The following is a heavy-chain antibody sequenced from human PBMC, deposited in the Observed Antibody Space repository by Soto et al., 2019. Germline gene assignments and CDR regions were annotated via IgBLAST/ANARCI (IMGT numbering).Heavy chain of an antibody. Sequence: PSETLSLTCTVSGGSISSYYWSWIRQPPGKGLERIGYIYYSGSTNYNPSLKSRVTISVDTSKNQFSLKLSSVTAADTAVYYCARVLRYYDFWSGSNWFDPWGQGTLVTVSS. CDR2: IYYSGST. CDR1: GGSISSYY. CDR3: ARVLRYYDFWSGSNWFDP. D-gene: IGHD3-3*01. J-gene: IGHJ5*02. V-gene: IGHV4-59*01.